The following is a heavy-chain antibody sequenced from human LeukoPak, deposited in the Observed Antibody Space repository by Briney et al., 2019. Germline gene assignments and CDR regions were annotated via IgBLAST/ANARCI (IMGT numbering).Heavy chain of an antibody. V-gene: IGHV4-39*07. D-gene: IGHD6-13*01. CDR1: GGSVSSSSYY. J-gene: IGHJ4*02. CDR3: ARDIAAAGPADY. Sequence: SETLSLTCTVSGGSVSSSSYYWGWIRQPPGKGLECIGSIYYSGRTYYNPSLKSRVTISVDTSKNQFSLKLSSVTAADTAVYYCARDIAAAGPADYWGQGTLVTVSP. CDR2: IYYSGRT.